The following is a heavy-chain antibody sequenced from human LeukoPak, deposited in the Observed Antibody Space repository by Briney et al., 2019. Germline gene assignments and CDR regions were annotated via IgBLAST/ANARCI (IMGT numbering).Heavy chain of an antibody. CDR3: ARGGDRYCSGGSCATGIDP. J-gene: IGHJ5*02. CDR2: IYTSGST. V-gene: IGHV4-4*07. Sequence: SETLSLTCTVSGGSISSYYWSWIRQPAGKGLEWIGRIYTSGSTNYNPSLKSRVTMSVDTSKNQFSLKLSSVTAADTAVYYCARGGDRYCSGGSCATGIDPWGQGTLVTVSS. D-gene: IGHD2-15*01. CDR1: GGSISSYY.